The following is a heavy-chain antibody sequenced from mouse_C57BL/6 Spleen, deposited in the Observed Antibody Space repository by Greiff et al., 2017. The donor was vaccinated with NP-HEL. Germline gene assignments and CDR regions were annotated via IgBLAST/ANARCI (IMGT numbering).Heavy chain of an antibody. V-gene: IGHV2-9-1*01. Sequence: VHLVESGPGLVAPSQSLSITCTVSGFPLTSYAISWVRQPPGKGLEWLGVIWTGGGTNYNSALKSRLSISKDNSKSQVFLKMNSLQTDDTARYYCARNPSDSSGYLYAMDYWGQGTSVTVSS. CDR1: GFPLTSYA. CDR2: IWTGGGT. J-gene: IGHJ4*01. CDR3: ARNPSDSSGYLYAMDY. D-gene: IGHD3-2*02.